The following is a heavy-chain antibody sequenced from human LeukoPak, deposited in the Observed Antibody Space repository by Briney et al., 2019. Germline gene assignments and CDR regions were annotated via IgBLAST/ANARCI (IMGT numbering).Heavy chain of an antibody. Sequence: ASVKVSCKASGCTFTSYGISWVRQAPGQGLEWMGWISAYNGNTNYAQKLQGRVTMTTDTSTSTAYMELRSLRSDDTAVYYCQYYDSSGYFSYWGQGTLVTVSS. CDR2: ISAYNGNT. D-gene: IGHD3-22*01. J-gene: IGHJ4*02. CDR3: QYYDSSGYFSY. CDR1: GCTFTSYG. V-gene: IGHV1-18*01.